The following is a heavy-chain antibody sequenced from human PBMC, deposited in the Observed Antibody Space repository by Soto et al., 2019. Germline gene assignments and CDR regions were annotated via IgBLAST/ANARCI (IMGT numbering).Heavy chain of an antibody. CDR3: ERKKAGGYVVAGDYYYYMDV. CDR2: IYYSGST. CDR1: GGSISSYY. J-gene: IGHJ6*03. Sequence: SETLSLTCTFSGGSISSYYWSWIRQPPGKGLEWIGYIYYSGSTNHNPSLKSRVTISVDTSKNQFSLKLSSVTAADTAVYYCERKKAGGYVVAGDYYYYMDVWGKAPRVTV. D-gene: IGHD3-10*02. V-gene: IGHV4-59*08.